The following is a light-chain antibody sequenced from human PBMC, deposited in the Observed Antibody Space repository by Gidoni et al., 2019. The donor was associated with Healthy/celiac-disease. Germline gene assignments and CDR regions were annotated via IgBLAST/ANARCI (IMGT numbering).Light chain of an antibody. V-gene: IGKV3-20*01. J-gene: IGKJ1*01. CDR1: QSVSSSY. Sequence: EIVLTQSPVTLSLSHGESATLSSRASQSVSSSYLDWYQQKPGQAPRLLIYGASSRATGIPDRFSGSGSGTDFTLTISRLEPEDFAVYYCQQYGSSTGTFGQGTKVEIK. CDR3: QQYGSSTGT. CDR2: GAS.